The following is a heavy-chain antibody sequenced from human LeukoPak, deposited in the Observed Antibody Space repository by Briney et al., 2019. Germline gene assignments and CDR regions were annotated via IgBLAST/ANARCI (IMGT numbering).Heavy chain of an antibody. Sequence: GGSLRLSCAASGFTVSSNYMSWVRQAPGKGMEWVSVIFSGGSKSYADSVKGRLTISRENSKNTLYLKMNSLRVKQTAVYYCARPPGNDYGGNPEFDYWGQRTLVTVSS. J-gene: IGHJ4*02. D-gene: IGHD4-23*01. CDR3: ARPPGNDYGGNPEFDY. V-gene: IGHV3-66*04. CDR2: IFSGGSK. CDR1: GFTVSSNY.